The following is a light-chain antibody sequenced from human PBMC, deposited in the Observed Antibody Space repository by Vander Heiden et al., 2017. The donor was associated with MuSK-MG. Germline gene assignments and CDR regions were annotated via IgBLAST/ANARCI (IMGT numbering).Light chain of an antibody. CDR3: QQYGSSGWT. CDR2: AAS. CDR1: QSVSSSY. V-gene: IGKV3-20*01. Sequence: EIVLTQSPGTLSLSPGERATLSCRASQSVSSSYLAWYQQKPGQAPRLLIYAASSRATGIPDRFSGSGSGTDFTLTISRLEPEDFAVYYWQQYGSSGWTFGQGTKVEIK. J-gene: IGKJ1*01.